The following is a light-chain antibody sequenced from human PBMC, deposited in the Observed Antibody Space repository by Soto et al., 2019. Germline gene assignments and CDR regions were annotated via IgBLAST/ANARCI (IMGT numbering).Light chain of an antibody. Sequence: QSALTQPASVSGSTGQSITISCTGTSSDVGYYIYVSWYQQHRGKAPKLIIYDVSSRPSGVSNRFSGSKSGNTASLTISGLQAEDEADYYCYAYTSGTTLLVFGGGTKLTVL. CDR1: SSDVGYYIY. CDR2: DVS. J-gene: IGLJ2*01. V-gene: IGLV2-14*01. CDR3: YAYTSGTTLLV.